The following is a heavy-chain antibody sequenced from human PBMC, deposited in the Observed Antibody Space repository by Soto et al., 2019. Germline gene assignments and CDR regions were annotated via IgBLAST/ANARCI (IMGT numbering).Heavy chain of an antibody. CDR2: INPSGDTT. CDR1: GYSVTSYY. D-gene: IGHD3-10*01. CDR3: ATLGLWFRDPWWGQYLDF. V-gene: IGHV1-46*03. J-gene: IGHJ4*02. Sequence: QVQLVQSGAEVRKPGASVKVSCKASGYSVTSYYIHWVRQAPGQGLEWMGIINPSGDTTTYAQRCQCRVTMTRDASTNTTYMGLSSLRSDATAVYFWATLGLWFRDPWWGQYLDFGGQGSRVTVSS.